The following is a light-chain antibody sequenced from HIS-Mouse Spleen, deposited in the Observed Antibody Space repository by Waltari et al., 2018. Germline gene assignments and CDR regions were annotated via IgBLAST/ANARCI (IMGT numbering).Light chain of an antibody. CDR3: CSYAGSYPVV. J-gene: IGLJ2*01. CDR2: DVS. Sequence: QSALTQPRSVSGSPGQSVTISCTGTSSDVGGSNYVTWYQQHPGKAPKLMIYDVSKRPSGVPDRFSDSKSGNTASLTISGLQAEDEADYYCCSYAGSYPVVFGGGTKLTVL. V-gene: IGLV2-11*01. CDR1: SSDVGGSNY.